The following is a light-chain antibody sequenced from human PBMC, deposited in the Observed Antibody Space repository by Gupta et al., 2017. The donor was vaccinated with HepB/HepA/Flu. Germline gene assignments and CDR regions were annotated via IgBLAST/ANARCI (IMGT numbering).Light chain of an antibody. CDR3: CSYAGSYIHYF. Sequence: QSALTQPRSVSGSPGQSVTITCTGTSSDVGGYKYVSWYQQHPGKAPKVMIYDVNKRPSGFPDRFSGSKTGNSASLTISGLQAEDEADYYCCSYAGSYIHYFFGIGTKVTVL. CDR2: DVN. V-gene: IGLV2-11*01. J-gene: IGLJ1*01. CDR1: SSDVGGYKY.